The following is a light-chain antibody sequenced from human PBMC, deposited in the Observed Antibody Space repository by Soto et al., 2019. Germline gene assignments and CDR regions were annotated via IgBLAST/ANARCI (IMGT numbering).Light chain of an antibody. CDR1: QSVSSN. CDR3: QQYTNWPPWT. J-gene: IGKJ1*01. V-gene: IGKV3-15*01. CDR2: GAS. Sequence: ETVMTQSPATLSVSPGERATLSCRASQSVSSNLAWYQQKPGQAPRLLIYGASTRATGIPARFSGSGSGTEFTLPISSLQSEDFAIYYCQQYTNWPPWTFGQGTKVEIK.